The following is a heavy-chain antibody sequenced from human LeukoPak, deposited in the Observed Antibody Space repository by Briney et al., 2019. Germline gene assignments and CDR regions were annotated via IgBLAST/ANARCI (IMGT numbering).Heavy chain of an antibody. Sequence: SETLSLTCTVSGGSISSYYWSWIRQPPGKGLEWIGYIYYSGSTNYNPLLKSRVTISVATSKKPFSLKLSSVTAADTAVYYCARGRTRVSLPPDAFDIWGQGTMVTVSS. V-gene: IGHV4-59*01. J-gene: IGHJ3*02. CDR1: GGSISSYY. D-gene: IGHD6-13*01. CDR3: ARGRTRVSLPPDAFDI. CDR2: IYYSGST.